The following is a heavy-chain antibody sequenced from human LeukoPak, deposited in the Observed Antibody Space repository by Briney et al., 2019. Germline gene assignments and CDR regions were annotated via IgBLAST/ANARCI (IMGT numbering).Heavy chain of an antibody. CDR3: ARAERWLQLIDY. V-gene: IGHV4-59*01. CDR1: GGSISSYY. CDR2: IYYSGST. J-gene: IGHJ4*02. Sequence: SETLSLTCTVSGGSISSYYWSWIRQPPGKGLEWIGYIYYSGSTKYNPSLKSRVTISVDPSKNQFSLKLSSVTAADTAVYYCARAERWLQLIDYWGQGTLVTVSS. D-gene: IGHD5-24*01.